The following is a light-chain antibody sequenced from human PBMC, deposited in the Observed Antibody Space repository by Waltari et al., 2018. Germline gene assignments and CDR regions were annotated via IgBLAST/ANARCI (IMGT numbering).Light chain of an antibody. J-gene: IGKJ2*01. CDR2: ATS. CDR1: QAISNS. Sequence: DIQMTQSPSSLSASVGDRVTITCRASQAISNSLAWYQQKPGKAPKLLLYATSRLESGVPSRFSSSGSGADYTLTISSLQPEDFATYYCQQYYATPYTFGQGTKLEIK. CDR3: QQYYATPYT. V-gene: IGKV1-NL1*01.